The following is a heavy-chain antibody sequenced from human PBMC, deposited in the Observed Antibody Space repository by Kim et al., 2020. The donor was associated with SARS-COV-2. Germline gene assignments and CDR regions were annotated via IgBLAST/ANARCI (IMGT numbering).Heavy chain of an antibody. D-gene: IGHD6-13*01. CDR3: ARGPLRGASEQLVMYNWF. CDR2: INHSGST. V-gene: IGHV4-34*01. CDR1: GGSFSGYY. Sequence: SETLSLTCAVYGGSFSGYYWSWIRQPPGKGLEWIGEINHSGSTNYNPSLKSRVTISVDTSKNQFSLKLSSVTAANTAVYYCARGPLRGASEQLVMYNWF. J-gene: IGHJ5*01.